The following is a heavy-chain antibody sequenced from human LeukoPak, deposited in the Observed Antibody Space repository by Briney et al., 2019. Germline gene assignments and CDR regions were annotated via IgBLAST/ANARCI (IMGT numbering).Heavy chain of an antibody. J-gene: IGHJ4*02. V-gene: IGHV3-53*01. D-gene: IGHD3-16*02. CDR1: GFTGSNNY. CDR2: IHSSGGT. CDR3: ARERVITFGGVIVASDY. Sequence: GGSLRLSCAASGFTGSNNYMSWVRQAPGKGLEWVSAIHSSGGTYYADSVKGRFTISRDNSKNTLYLQMNSLRAEDTAVYYCARERVITFGGVIVASDYWGQGTLVAVSS.